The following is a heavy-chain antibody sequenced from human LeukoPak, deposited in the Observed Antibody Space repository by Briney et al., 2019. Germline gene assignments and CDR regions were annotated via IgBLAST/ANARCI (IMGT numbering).Heavy chain of an antibody. Sequence: SETLSLTCTVSGGSISNGGYYWSWIRQHPGKGLEWIGYIYDSGATYYNPALQSRVTISVDTSDNQFSLKLRSLTAADTALYYCARGGDRRGFDYWGQGTLVTVSS. CDR2: IYDSGAT. D-gene: IGHD1-14*01. CDR1: GGSISNGGYY. V-gene: IGHV4-31*03. J-gene: IGHJ4*02. CDR3: ARGGDRRGFDY.